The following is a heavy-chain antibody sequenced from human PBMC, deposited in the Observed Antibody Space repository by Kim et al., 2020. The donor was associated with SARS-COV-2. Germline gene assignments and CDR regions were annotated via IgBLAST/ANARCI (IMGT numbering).Heavy chain of an antibody. V-gene: IGHV3-15*01. CDR1: GFTFSNAW. CDR2: IKSKTDGGTT. CDR3: TTGCSSTSCHLLYYYYYGMDV. Sequence: GGSLRLSCAASGFTFSNAWMSWVRQAPGKGLEWVGRIKSKTDGGTTDYAAPVKGRFTISRDDSKNTLYLQMNSLKTEDTAVYYCTTGCSSTSCHLLYYYYYGMDVWGQGTTVTVSS. D-gene: IGHD2-2*01. J-gene: IGHJ6*02.